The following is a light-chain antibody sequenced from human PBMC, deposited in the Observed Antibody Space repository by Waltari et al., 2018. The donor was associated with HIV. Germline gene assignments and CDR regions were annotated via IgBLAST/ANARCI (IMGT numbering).Light chain of an antibody. V-gene: IGKV1-39*01. Sequence: ILLTQSPSSLSGSVGDRVSMTCRASETVGTHVNWYQHRPGPAPRVLISRTSILQSGVPSRFSGSSSGSHFTLTISDLQPEDAATYYCHQAYTVPWSFGQGT. CDR1: ETVGTH. CDR3: HQAYTVPWS. CDR2: RTS. J-gene: IGKJ1*01.